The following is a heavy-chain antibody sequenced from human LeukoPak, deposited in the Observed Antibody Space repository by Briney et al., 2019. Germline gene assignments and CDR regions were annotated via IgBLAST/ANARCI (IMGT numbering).Heavy chain of an antibody. CDR2: ISAYNGNT. Sequence: RASVKVSCKASGYTFTSYGISWVRQAPGQGLEWMGWISAYNGNTNYAQKLQGRVTMTTDTSTSTAYMELRSLRSDDTAVYYCARSHGYSSGWLYYYYGMDVRGQGTTVTVSS. V-gene: IGHV1-18*01. CDR3: ARSHGYSSGWLYYYYGMDV. D-gene: IGHD6-19*01. J-gene: IGHJ6*02. CDR1: GYTFTSYG.